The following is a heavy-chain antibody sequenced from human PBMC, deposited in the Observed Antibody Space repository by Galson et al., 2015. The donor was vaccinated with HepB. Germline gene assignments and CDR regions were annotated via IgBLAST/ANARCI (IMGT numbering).Heavy chain of an antibody. CDR3: ASVLWFGEKYYIDY. D-gene: IGHD3-10*01. Sequence: SLRLSCAASGFTFSSYGMHWVRQAPGKGLEWVAYIRYDGGNQYYADSVKGRFTISRDNSKNTLYLQMNSLRAEDTAVYYCASVLWFGEKYYIDYWGQGTLVTVSS. J-gene: IGHJ4*02. CDR1: GFTFSSYG. V-gene: IGHV3-30*02. CDR2: IRYDGGNQ.